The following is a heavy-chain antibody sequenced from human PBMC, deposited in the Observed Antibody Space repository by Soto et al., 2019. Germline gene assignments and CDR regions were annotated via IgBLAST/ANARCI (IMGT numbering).Heavy chain of an antibody. CDR3: ARDQNVASWSGYHYYFDS. J-gene: IGHJ4*02. CDR1: GFTFSSYS. V-gene: IGHV3-21*01. CDR2: ISSSSIYI. D-gene: IGHD3-3*01. Sequence: GGSLRLSCAASGFTFSSYSMNWVRQAPGKGLEWVSSISSSSIYIYYADSVKGRFTISRDNAKTSLYLQMNSLRAEDTALYNCARDQNVASWSGYHYYFDSWGQGTLVTVSS.